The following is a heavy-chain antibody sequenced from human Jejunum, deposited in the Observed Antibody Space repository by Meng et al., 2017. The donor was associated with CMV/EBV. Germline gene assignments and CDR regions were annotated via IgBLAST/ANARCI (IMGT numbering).Heavy chain of an antibody. Sequence: QAQVVQSGTRVKKPGASVKLSCKTSGYTFTDYSLNWVRQAPGQGLEWMGWISTYNGHANYAQKFQGRVTMTTDTSSSTTYMELRSLKSDDTAIYYCARDLDDYSNFMNYWGQGTLVTVSS. D-gene: IGHD4-11*01. J-gene: IGHJ4*02. CDR1: GYTFTDYS. V-gene: IGHV1-18*01. CDR3: ARDLDDYSNFMNY. CDR2: ISTYNGHA.